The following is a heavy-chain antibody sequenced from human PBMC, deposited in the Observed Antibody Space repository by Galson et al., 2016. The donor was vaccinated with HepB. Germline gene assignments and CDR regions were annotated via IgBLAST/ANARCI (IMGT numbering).Heavy chain of an antibody. Sequence: SLRLSCAASGFTFSTYKTNWVRQASGKGLEWVAHITGAGTVMYYADSVEGRFTVSRDNAQNSLYLLMNSLRVEDTAVYYCARDSEGIPFDYWGKGTLVTVSS. D-gene: IGHD1-14*01. CDR1: GFTFSTYK. CDR2: ITGAGTVM. CDR3: ARDSEGIPFDY. V-gene: IGHV3-48*03. J-gene: IGHJ4*02.